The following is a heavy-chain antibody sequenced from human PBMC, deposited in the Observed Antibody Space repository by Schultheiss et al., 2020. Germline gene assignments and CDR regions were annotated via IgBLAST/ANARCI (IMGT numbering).Heavy chain of an antibody. Sequence: GESLKISCTASGFTFGDYAMSWFRQAPGKGLEWVAVISYDGSKKYYADSVKGRFTISRDNSKNTLSLQMNSLRTEDTAVYYCAKEHGSGNGMDVWGQGTTVTGSS. CDR3: AKEHGSGNGMDV. CDR1: GFTFGDYA. D-gene: IGHD3-10*01. V-gene: IGHV3-30*04. J-gene: IGHJ6*02. CDR2: ISYDGSKK.